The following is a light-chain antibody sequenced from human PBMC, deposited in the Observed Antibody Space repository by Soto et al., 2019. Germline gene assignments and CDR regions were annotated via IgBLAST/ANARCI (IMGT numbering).Light chain of an antibody. CDR3: QQYGSSLQT. CDR1: QSVSSSY. V-gene: IGKV3-20*01. CDR2: GAS. J-gene: IGKJ1*01. Sequence: EVVLTQSPATLSLSPGERATLSCRASQSVSSSYLAWYQQKPGQAPRLLIYGASNRATGIPDRFSGSGSGTDVTLTISRLEPEDFAVYYCQQYGSSLQTFGQGTKVEIK.